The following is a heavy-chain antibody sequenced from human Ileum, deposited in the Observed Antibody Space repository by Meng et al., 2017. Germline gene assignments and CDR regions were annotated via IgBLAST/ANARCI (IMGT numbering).Heavy chain of an antibody. V-gene: IGHV4-39*01. CDR2: FFYGGTT. Sequence: QLQLQESGQGLVKPSETLSLTCCVSGGSISSRTSYWGWIRQPPGMGLEWIVSFFYGGTTYYNPSLESRVTTSVDTSKSQFSLNLKSVSAADTAVYFCARHGAFRSHLDDWGQGTLVTVSS. J-gene: IGHJ4*02. CDR1: GGSISSRTSY. CDR3: ARHGAFRSHLDD. D-gene: IGHD3-3*02.